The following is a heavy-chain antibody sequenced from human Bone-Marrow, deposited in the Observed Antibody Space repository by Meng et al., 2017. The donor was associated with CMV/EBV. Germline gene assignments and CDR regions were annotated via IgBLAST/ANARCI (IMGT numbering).Heavy chain of an antibody. Sequence: GESLKISCAASGFTFDDYGMSWVRQAPGKGLEWVSGINWNGGSTGYADSVKGRFTISRDNAKNSLYLQMNSLRAEDTALYYCARTSGERYFDWLSSWGQGTLVTGSS. J-gene: IGHJ5*02. CDR3: ARTSGERYFDWLSS. V-gene: IGHV3-20*04. CDR2: INWNGGST. CDR1: GFTFDDYG. D-gene: IGHD3-9*01.